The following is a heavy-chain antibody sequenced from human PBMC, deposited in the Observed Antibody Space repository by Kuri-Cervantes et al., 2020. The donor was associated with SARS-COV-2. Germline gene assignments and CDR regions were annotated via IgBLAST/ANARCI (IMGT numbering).Heavy chain of an antibody. D-gene: IGHD2-15*01. J-gene: IGHJ4*02. CDR3: ARELGGGSV. Sequence: SETLSLTCSVSGGSISSGSYYCTWIRQPAGKGLEWIGHIYTSGGTNYNPSLKSRVTISVDTSKNQFSLKLSSVTAADTAVYYCARELGGGSVWGQGTLVTVSS. CDR1: GGSISSGSYY. V-gene: IGHV4-61*09. CDR2: IYTSGGT.